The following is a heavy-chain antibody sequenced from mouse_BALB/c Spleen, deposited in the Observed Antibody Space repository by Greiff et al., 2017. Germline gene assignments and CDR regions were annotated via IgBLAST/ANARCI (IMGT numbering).Heavy chain of an antibody. CDR1: GFTFSSFG. V-gene: IGHV5-17*02. CDR3: ARGPYYYGSSRYWYFDV. D-gene: IGHD1-1*01. Sequence: EVHLVESGGGLVQPGGSRKLSCAASGFTFSSFGMHWVRQAPEKGLEWVAYISSGSSTIYYADTVKGRFTISRDNPKNTLFLQMTSLRSEDTAMYYCARGPYYYGSSRYWYFDVWGAGTTVTVSS. CDR2: ISSGSSTI. J-gene: IGHJ1*01.